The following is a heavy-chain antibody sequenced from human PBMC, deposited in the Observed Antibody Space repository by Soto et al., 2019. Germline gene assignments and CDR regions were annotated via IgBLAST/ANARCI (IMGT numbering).Heavy chain of an antibody. Sequence: SETLSLTCTVSGGSISSSRYYWGWIRQPPGKGLEWIGSIYYSGNTYYNPSLKSRVTISVDTAKNQFSLKLSSVTAADTAVYYCARQYYFGSGSYYNRPLDFWGQGTLVTVS. V-gene: IGHV4-39*01. CDR2: IYYSGNT. D-gene: IGHD3-10*01. CDR1: GGSISSSRYY. J-gene: IGHJ4*02. CDR3: ARQYYFGSGSYYNRPLDF.